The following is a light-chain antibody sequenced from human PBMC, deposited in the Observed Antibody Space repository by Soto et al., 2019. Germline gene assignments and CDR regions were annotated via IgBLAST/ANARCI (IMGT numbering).Light chain of an antibody. CDR2: EVS. Sequence: QSALTQPPSASGSPGQSVTISCTGTSSDVGGYNYVSWYQQHPGKAPKLMIYEVSKRPSGVPDRFSGSKSGYTASLTVSGLQAEDEADYYCSSYAGSNNPNVVFGGGTQLTVL. CDR1: SSDVGGYNY. V-gene: IGLV2-8*01. CDR3: SSYAGSNNPNVV. J-gene: IGLJ2*01.